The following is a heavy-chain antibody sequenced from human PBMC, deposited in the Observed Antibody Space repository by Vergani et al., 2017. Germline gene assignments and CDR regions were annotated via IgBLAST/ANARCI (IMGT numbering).Heavy chain of an antibody. CDR2: IWYDGSKE. CDR1: GFTLSSHA. V-gene: IGHV3-33*01. D-gene: IGHD2-8*01. Sequence: QVQLEESGGGVVQPGRSLRLSCAGSGFTLSSHAMHWVRQAPGKGLEWVAFIWYDGSKEYYADSVKGRFTISRGNSKNTLYLQMNNLRAADTAVYYCARSGYCAHGVCYMTYYYDMDVWGKGTAVTVSS. CDR3: ARSGYCAHGVCYMTYYYDMDV. J-gene: IGHJ6*03.